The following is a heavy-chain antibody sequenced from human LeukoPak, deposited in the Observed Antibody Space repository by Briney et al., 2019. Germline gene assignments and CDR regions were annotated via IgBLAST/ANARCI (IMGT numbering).Heavy chain of an antibody. CDR3: ARDFTRGYYDSSGTYFFDY. V-gene: IGHV1-2*02. J-gene: IGHJ4*02. Sequence: ASVKVSCKASGYAFTGYYMHWVRQAPGQGLEWMGWINPNSGGTNYAQKFQGRVTMTRETSISTAYMELSRLRSDDTAVYYCARDFTRGYYDSSGTYFFDYWGQGTLVTVSS. CDR1: GYAFTGYY. CDR2: INPNSGGT. D-gene: IGHD3-22*01.